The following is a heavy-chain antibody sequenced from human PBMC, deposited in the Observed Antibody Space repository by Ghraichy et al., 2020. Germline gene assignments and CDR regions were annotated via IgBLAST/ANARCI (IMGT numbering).Heavy chain of an antibody. Sequence: SETLSLTCTVSGGSISSYYWSWIRQPPGKGLEWIGYIYYSGSTNYNPSLKSRVTISVDTSKNQFSLKLSSVTAADTAVYYCARDRQQYDFWSGYYPQYNWFDPWGQGTLVTVSS. CDR3: ARDRQQYDFWSGYYPQYNWFDP. J-gene: IGHJ5*02. CDR2: IYYSGST. D-gene: IGHD3-3*01. V-gene: IGHV4-59*01. CDR1: GGSISSYY.